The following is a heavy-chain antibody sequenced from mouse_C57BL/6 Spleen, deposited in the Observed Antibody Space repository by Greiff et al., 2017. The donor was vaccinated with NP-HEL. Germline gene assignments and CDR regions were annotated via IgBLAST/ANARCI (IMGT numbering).Heavy chain of an antibody. CDR2: INPNNGGP. CDR1: GYTFTDYN. Sequence: EVQLQQSGPELVKPGASVKIPCKASGYTFTDYNMDWVKQSHGKSLEWIGDINPNNGGPIYNQKFKGKATLTVDKSSSTAYMELRSLTSEDTAVYYCARRYYGSSYDYAMDYWGQETSVTVSS. D-gene: IGHD1-1*01. J-gene: IGHJ4*01. CDR3: ARRYYGSSYDYAMDY. V-gene: IGHV1-18*01.